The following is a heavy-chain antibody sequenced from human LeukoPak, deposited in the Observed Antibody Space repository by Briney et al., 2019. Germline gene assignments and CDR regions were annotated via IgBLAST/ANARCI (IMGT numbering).Heavy chain of an antibody. D-gene: IGHD3-22*01. Sequence: GGSLRLSCTASGFTFGDYAMSWVRQAPGKGLDWVGFIRSKAYGGTTEYAASVKGRFTISRDDSKSIAYLQMNSLKTEDTAVYYCTSDYYDEMYYFDYWGQGTLVTVSS. CDR1: GFTFGDYA. CDR2: IRSKAYGGTT. J-gene: IGHJ4*02. CDR3: TSDYYDEMYYFDY. V-gene: IGHV3-49*04.